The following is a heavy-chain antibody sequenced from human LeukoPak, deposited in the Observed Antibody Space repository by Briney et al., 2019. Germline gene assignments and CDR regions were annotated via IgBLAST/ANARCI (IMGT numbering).Heavy chain of an antibody. D-gene: IGHD5-12*01. CDR2: IYYSGST. Sequence: PSETLSLTCTVSGGSISSYYWSWIRQPPGKGLEWIGYIYYSGSTNYNPSLKSRVTISVDTSKNQLSLKLSSVTAADTAVYYCARQAYGGYVNYWGQGTLVTVSS. CDR1: GGSISSYY. V-gene: IGHV4-59*08. J-gene: IGHJ4*02. CDR3: ARQAYGGYVNY.